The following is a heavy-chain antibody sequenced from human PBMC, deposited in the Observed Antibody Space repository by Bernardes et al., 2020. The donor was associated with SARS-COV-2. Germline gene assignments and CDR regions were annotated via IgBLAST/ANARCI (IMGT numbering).Heavy chain of an antibody. CDR2: INHSGIT. CDR3: ARVKRWGYYDGSGSYDGWFDP. V-gene: IGHV4-34*01. D-gene: IGHD3-10*01. Sequence: SDTLSLTFSVYGVSFSGYYWSWIRQPPGKGLEWIGEINHSGITNYNPSLKSRVTISLDTSKNQFSLKLSSVTAADPAVYYCARVKRWGYYDGSGSYDGWFDPWGQGTLVTVSS. J-gene: IGHJ5*02. CDR1: GVSFSGYY.